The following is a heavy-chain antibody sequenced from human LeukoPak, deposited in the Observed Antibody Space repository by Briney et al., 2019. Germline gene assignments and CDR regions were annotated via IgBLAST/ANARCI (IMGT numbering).Heavy chain of an antibody. D-gene: IGHD3-10*01. CDR2: ISSSGSTI. Sequence: GGSLRLSCAASGFTFSSYEMNWVRQAPGKGLEWVSYISSSGSTIYYADSVKGRFTISRDNAKNSLYLQMNSLRAEDTAVYYCARDPYYYDSGSFAAFDIWGQGTMVTVSS. V-gene: IGHV3-48*03. CDR1: GFTFSSYE. J-gene: IGHJ3*02. CDR3: ARDPYYYDSGSFAAFDI.